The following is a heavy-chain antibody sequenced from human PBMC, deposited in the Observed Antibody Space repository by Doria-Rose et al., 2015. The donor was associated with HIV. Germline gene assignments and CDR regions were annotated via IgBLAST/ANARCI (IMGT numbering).Heavy chain of an antibody. CDR1: GVSLSSPGMG. V-gene: IGHV2-26*01. Sequence: SGPVLVKPTETLTLTCTVSGVSLSSPGMGVSWIRQPPGKALAWLANIFSDDDRSYKTSLKSRLTISRRTSKSQVVLTMTDMDPVDTATYYCARIKSSRWYHKYYFDFWGQGTLVIVSA. CDR3: ARIKSSRWYHKYYFDF. D-gene: IGHD6-13*01. CDR2: IFSDDDR. J-gene: IGHJ4*02.